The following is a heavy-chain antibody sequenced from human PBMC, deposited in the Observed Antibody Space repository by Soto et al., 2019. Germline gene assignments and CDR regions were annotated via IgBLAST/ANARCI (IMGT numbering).Heavy chain of an antibody. CDR2: ISGSGGST. J-gene: IGHJ2*01. Sequence: EVQLLESGGGLVQPGGSLRLSCAASGFTFSSYAMSWVRQAPGKGLEWVSAISGSGGSTYYADSVKGRFTISRDNSRNALYLQVNSVRAEDTAVYYCGKYLRAVADGGWYFDLWGRGTLVTVSS. CDR1: GFTFSSYA. V-gene: IGHV3-23*01. CDR3: GKYLRAVADGGWYFDL. D-gene: IGHD6-19*01.